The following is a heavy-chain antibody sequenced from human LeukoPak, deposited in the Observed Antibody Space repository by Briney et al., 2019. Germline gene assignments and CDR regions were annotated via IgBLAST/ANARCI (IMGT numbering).Heavy chain of an antibody. D-gene: IGHD2-2*02. CDR1: GFTFSSYG. V-gene: IGHV3-30*18. J-gene: IGHJ4*02. Sequence: GGSLRLSCAASGFTFSSYGTHWVRQAPGKGLEWVAVISYDGSNKYYADSVKGRFTISRDNSKNTLYLQMNSLRAEDTAVYYCANPYPQGSFDYWGQGTLVTVSS. CDR3: ANPYPQGSFDY. CDR2: ISYDGSNK.